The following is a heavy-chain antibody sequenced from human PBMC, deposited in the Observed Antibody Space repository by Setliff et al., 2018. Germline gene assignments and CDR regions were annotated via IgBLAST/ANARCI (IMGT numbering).Heavy chain of an antibody. CDR3: ARGRLAWGIDY. V-gene: IGHV1-8*02. CDR1: GYPFIGYF. CDR2: MNPNTGAT. D-gene: IGHD3-16*01. Sequence: ASVKVSCKASGYPFIGYFMHWVRQAPGQGLEWMGWMNPNTGATGYAQKFQGRVIMTRSASLSSAYMELTNLTPDDTAVYFCARGRLAWGIDYWGQGTLVTVSS. J-gene: IGHJ4*02.